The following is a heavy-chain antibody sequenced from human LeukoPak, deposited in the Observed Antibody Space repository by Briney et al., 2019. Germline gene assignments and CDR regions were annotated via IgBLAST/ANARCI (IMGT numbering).Heavy chain of an antibody. CDR2: FNPEEGGI. J-gene: IGHJ6*02. D-gene: IGHD3-9*01. V-gene: IGHV1-24*01. Sequence: ASVKVSCKASGYSLAELSMHWVRQAPGKGLEWMGGFNPEEGGIIYAQKFQGRVTMTEDTSTDTAYMELSSLTSEDTAVYYCATDRILRNSDWFSDYAMDVRGQGTTVTVSS. CDR3: ATDRILRNSDWFSDYAMDV. CDR1: GYSLAELS.